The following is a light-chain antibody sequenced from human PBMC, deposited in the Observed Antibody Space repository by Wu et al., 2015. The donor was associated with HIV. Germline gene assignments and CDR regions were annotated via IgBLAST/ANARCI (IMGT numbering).Light chain of an antibody. Sequence: AIRMTQSPSSLSASTGDRVTITCRASQGISSYLAWYQQKPGKAPKLLIYAASTLQSGVPSRFSGSGSGTDFTLTISCLQSEDFATYYCQQYYSYSWTFGQGTKVGNQT. V-gene: IGKV1-8*01. CDR2: AAS. J-gene: IGKJ1*01. CDR1: QGISSY. CDR3: QQYYSYSWT.